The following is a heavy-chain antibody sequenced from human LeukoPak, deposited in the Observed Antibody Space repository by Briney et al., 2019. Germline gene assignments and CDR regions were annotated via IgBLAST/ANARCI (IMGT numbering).Heavy chain of an antibody. Sequence: SETLSLTCTVSGYSISSGYYWGWIRQPPGKGLEWIGSIYHSGSTYYNPSLKSRVTISVDTSKNQFSLKLSPVTAADTAVYYCASTIHWGQGTLVTVSS. D-gene: IGHD5-24*01. CDR1: GYSISSGYY. J-gene: IGHJ4*02. CDR3: ASTIH. CDR2: IYHSGST. V-gene: IGHV4-38-2*02.